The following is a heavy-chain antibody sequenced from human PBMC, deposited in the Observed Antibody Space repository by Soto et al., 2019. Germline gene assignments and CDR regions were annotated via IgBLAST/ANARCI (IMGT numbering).Heavy chain of an antibody. CDR2: IYYSGST. Sequence: QVQLQESGPGLVKPSETLSLTCTVSGGSISSYYWSWIRQPPGKGLEWIGYIYYSGSTNYNPTLTSRVTISVDTSKNQFSLTLSAVTAADTAVYYCARGSPDFWSGYGYYYYGMDVWGQGTTVTVSS. D-gene: IGHD3-3*01. V-gene: IGHV4-59*01. CDR3: ARGSPDFWSGYGYYYYGMDV. CDR1: GGSISSYY. J-gene: IGHJ6*02.